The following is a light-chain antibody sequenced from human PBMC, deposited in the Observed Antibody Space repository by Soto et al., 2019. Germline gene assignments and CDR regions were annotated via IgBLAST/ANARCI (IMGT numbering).Light chain of an antibody. CDR2: DVS. CDR1: SSDVGGYDY. V-gene: IGLV2-11*01. J-gene: IGLJ1*01. Sequence: QSLLTQPRSVSGAPGQAVAISCTGTSSDVGGYDYVSWFQQHPGKAPKLMIYDVSKRPSGVPDRFSGSKSGNTASLTISGLQAEDEDDYYCCSYEGSYTYVFGTGTEVTVL. CDR3: CSYEGSYTYV.